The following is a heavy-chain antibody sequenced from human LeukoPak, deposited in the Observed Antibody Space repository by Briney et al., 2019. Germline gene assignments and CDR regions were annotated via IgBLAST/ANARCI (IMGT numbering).Heavy chain of an antibody. D-gene: IGHD5-18*01. Sequence: GESLKISCKGSGYSFTSYWIGWVRQMPGKGLEWMGIIYPGDSDTRYSPSFQGQVTISADKSISTAYLQWSSLKPSDTAMYYCAVLVQLWLRGYYYYYMDVWGKGTTVTVSS. CDR2: IYPGDSDT. CDR1: GYSFTSYW. V-gene: IGHV5-51*01. CDR3: AVLVQLWLRGYYYYYMDV. J-gene: IGHJ6*03.